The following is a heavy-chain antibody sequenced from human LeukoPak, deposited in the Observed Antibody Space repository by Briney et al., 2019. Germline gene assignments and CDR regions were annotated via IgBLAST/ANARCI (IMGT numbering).Heavy chain of an antibody. J-gene: IGHJ5*02. CDR1: GYSISSGYY. V-gene: IGHV4-38-2*02. CDR3: AHYDFSSGAAWFDP. Sequence: SETLSLTCTVSGYSISSGYYWGWIRQPPGKGLEWIGSIYHSGSTYYNPSLKSRDTISVDTSKNQFSLKLSSVTAADTAVYYCAHYDFSSGAAWFDPWGQGTLVTVSS. D-gene: IGHD6-19*01. CDR2: IYHSGST.